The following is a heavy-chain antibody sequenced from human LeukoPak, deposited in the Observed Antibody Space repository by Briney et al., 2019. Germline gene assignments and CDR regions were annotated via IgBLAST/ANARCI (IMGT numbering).Heavy chain of an antibody. V-gene: IGHV1-8*01. D-gene: IGHD3-10*01. CDR2: MNPNSGNT. CDR3: AVVLLWFGEPPDAFDI. CDR1: GGIFSSYG. J-gene: IGHJ3*02. Sequence: ASVKVSCKASGGIFSSYGISWVRQATGQGLEWMGWMNPNSGNTGYAQKFQGRVTMTRNTSISTAYMELSSLRSEDTAVYYCAVVLLWFGEPPDAFDIWGQGTMVTVSS.